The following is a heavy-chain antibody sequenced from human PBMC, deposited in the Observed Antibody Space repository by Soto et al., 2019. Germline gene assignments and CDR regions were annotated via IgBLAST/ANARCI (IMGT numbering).Heavy chain of an antibody. CDR2: ISDSGGSS. V-gene: IGHV3-23*01. CDR3: TKGGDSWSGYAQH. D-gene: IGHD3-3*01. CDR1: GFSLGNYV. J-gene: IGHJ1*01. Sequence: EVQLLQSGGGLVQPGGSLRLSCAASGFSLGNYVMNWVRQAPGKGLEWVSGISDSGGSSSSADSVKARFTVSRDNSKNTLYLQMDSLTGDDTAVYYCTKGGDSWSGYAQHWGQGALVTFAS.